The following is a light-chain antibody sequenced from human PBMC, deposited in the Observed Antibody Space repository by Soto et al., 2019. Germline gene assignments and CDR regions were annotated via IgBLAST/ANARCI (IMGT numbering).Light chain of an antibody. CDR1: QSVSSSY. Sequence: EIVLTQSPGTLSLSPGERATLSCRASQSVSSSYLAWYQQKPGQAPRLLIYGASSRATGIPDRFSGNVSGTDFTLTISRLEPEDFAVYYCQQYGSSPPRTFGQGTKLEIE. CDR3: QQYGSSPPRT. J-gene: IGKJ2*01. CDR2: GAS. V-gene: IGKV3-20*01.